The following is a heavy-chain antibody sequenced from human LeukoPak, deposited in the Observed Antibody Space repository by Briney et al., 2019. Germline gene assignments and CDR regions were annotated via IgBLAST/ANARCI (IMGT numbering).Heavy chain of an antibody. D-gene: IGHD6-19*01. CDR1: GYTFTSYG. Sequence: ASVKVSCKASGYTFTSYGISWVRQAPGQGLEWMGWISAYNGNTNYAQKFQGRVTITTDESTSTAYMELSSLRSEDTAVYYCAQKGYSSGWYSYYWGQGTLVTVSS. CDR2: ISAYNGNT. J-gene: IGHJ4*02. CDR3: AQKGYSSGWYSYY. V-gene: IGHV1-18*01.